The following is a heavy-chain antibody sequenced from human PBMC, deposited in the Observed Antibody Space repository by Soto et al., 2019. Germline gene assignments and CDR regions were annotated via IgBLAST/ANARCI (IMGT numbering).Heavy chain of an antibody. CDR1: GFTFSSYG. CDR2: ISYDGSNK. V-gene: IGHV3-30*18. D-gene: IGHD6-6*01. J-gene: IGHJ6*02. CDR3: AKDLGSIGMDV. Sequence: PGGSLRLCCAASGFTFSSYGMHWVRQAPGKGLEWVAVISYDGSNKYYADSVKGRFTISRDNSKNTLYLQMNSLRAEDTAVYYCAKDLGSIGMDVWGQGTTVTVSS.